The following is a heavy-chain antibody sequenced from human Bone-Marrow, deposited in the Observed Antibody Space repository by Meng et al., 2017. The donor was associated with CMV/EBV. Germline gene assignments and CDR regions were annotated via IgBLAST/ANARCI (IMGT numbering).Heavy chain of an antibody. J-gene: IGHJ4*02. CDR2: INPNSGGT. CDR3: ESGVGRSYPFDY. V-gene: IGHV1-2*02. Sequence: ASVKVSCKASGYTFTGYYMHWVRQAPGQGLEWMGWINPNSGGTNYAQKFQGRVTMTRDTSISTAYMELSSLRSEHTAVYYGESGVGRSYPFDYWGQGTLVTVSS. D-gene: IGHD1-26*01. CDR1: GYTFTGYY.